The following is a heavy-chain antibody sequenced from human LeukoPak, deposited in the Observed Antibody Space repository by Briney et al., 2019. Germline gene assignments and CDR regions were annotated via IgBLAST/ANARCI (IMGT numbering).Heavy chain of an antibody. CDR3: ATEGAPGSFAP. CDR2: IWYDGSNK. Sequence: PGGSVRLSCAASGFTFSSYGMHWVRQAPGKGLEWVGVIWYDGSNKYYADTVKGRFTISRDNSKNTLYLQMNSLRADDTAVYYCATEGAPGSFAPWAKGTLVTVSS. CDR1: GFTFSSYG. V-gene: IGHV3-33*01. J-gene: IGHJ5*02.